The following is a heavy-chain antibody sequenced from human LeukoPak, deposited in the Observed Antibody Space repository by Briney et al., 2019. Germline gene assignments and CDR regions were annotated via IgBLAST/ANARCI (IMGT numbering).Heavy chain of an antibody. V-gene: IGHV3-21*01. J-gene: IGHJ4*02. D-gene: IGHD6-6*01. CDR3: ARASEYDY. CDR1: GFTFDDYG. CDR2: ITSSSTYI. Sequence: GGSLRLSCAASGFTFDDYGLHWVRQAPGKGLEWVSSITSSSTYIYYADSVKGRFTISRDNAKNSLYLQMNSLRAEDTAVYYCARASEYDYWGQGTLVTVSS.